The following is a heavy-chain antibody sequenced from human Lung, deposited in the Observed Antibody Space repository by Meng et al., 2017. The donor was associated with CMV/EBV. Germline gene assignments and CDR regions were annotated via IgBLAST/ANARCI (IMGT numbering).Heavy chain of an antibody. Sequence: GESLKIYCPASGFSFRSYSMNWVRQAPWKGLEGVSSISSTSYTYVYYADSVKGRFTISRDNAENPVYLDMNSRRVEDTAVYSCARPLKVEPPLGLYYFAMDVXGQGXTVTVSS. V-gene: IGHV3-21*06. J-gene: IGHJ6*02. D-gene: IGHD7-27*01. CDR2: ISSTSYTYV. CDR1: GFSFRSYS. CDR3: ARPLKVEPPLGLYYFAMDV.